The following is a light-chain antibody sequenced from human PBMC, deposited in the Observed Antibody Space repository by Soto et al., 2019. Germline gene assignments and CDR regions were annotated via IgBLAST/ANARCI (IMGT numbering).Light chain of an antibody. V-gene: IGKV1-5*03. J-gene: IGKJ1*01. Sequence: IQMTQSPATLSASLGDRGTMTCRASQSLDRDYLAWYQQKPGKAPNLLIYKASTLETGVSSRFTGGGSGTVFTLTISSLQPDDFATYYCHQYDSYPRTFGPGTTVDLK. CDR2: KAS. CDR1: QSLDRDY. CDR3: HQYDSYPRT.